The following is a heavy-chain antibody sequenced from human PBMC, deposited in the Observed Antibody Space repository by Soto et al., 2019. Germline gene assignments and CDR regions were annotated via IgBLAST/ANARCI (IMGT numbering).Heavy chain of an antibody. CDR1: GFTFDDYA. CDR2: ISWKRGSI. CDR3: AKDISTGYYCYGMDV. Sequence: EVQLVESGGGLVQPGRSLRLSCAASGFTFDDYAMHWVRQAPGKGLEWVSGISWKRGSIGYADSVKGRFTISRDNAKNSLYLQMNSLRAEDTALYYCAKDISTGYYCYGMDVWGQGTTVTVSS. V-gene: IGHV3-9*01. J-gene: IGHJ6*02.